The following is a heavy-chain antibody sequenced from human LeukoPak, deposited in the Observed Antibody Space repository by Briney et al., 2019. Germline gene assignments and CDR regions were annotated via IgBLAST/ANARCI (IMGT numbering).Heavy chain of an antibody. Sequence: SVKVSCKASGYTFTSYGISWVRQAPGQGLEWMGGIIPIFGTANYAQKFQGRVTITADESTSTAYMELSSLRSEDTAVYYCARGSPHYGSGVSFDYWGQGTLVTVSS. CDR3: ARGSPHYGSGVSFDY. J-gene: IGHJ4*02. CDR1: GYTFTSYG. CDR2: IIPIFGTA. V-gene: IGHV1-69*13. D-gene: IGHD3-10*01.